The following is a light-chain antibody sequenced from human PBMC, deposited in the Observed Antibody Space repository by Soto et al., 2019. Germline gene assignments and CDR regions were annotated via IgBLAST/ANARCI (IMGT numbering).Light chain of an antibody. CDR3: QQHNDWPT. CDR1: QSVSSSY. Sequence: EIVLTQSPGTLSLSPGERATLSCRASQSVSSSYLAWYQQKPGQAPRLLIYGASSRATGIPDRFSGSGSGTEFILTISSVESEDFAIYYCQQHNDWPTFGQGTKVDI. CDR2: GAS. V-gene: IGKV3D-20*02. J-gene: IGKJ1*01.